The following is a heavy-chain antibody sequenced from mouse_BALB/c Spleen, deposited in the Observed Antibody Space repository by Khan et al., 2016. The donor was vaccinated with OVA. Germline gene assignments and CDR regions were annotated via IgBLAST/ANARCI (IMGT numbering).Heavy chain of an antibody. D-gene: IGHD1-1*01. CDR1: GYSITSGYS. CDR3: AGDYYGTSWYFDV. CDR2: IRYDGSN. J-gene: IGHJ1*01. V-gene: IGHV3-6*02. Sequence: EVKLEESGPGLVKPSQSLSLTCSVTGYSITSGYSWNWIRQFPGNKLEWMDYIRYDGSNNYNPSLQNRISITRDTSKNQFFLKLNSVTTEDTATYYCAGDYYGTSWYFDVWGAGNTVTVSS.